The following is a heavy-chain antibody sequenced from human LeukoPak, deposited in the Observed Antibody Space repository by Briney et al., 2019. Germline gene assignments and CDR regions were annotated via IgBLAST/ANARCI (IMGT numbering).Heavy chain of an antibody. CDR2: IWYDGGNK. J-gene: IGHJ4*02. CDR1: GFTFSNYG. D-gene: IGHD4-17*01. CDR3: AKGFYMTTVTPGDY. V-gene: IGHV3-33*06. Sequence: GRSLRLSCAASGFTFSNYGMHWVRQTPGKGLEWVAVIWYDGGNKYYADSVKGRFTISRDNSKSTLYLQMNSLRAEDTAVYYCAKGFYMTTVTPGDYWGRGTLVTVSS.